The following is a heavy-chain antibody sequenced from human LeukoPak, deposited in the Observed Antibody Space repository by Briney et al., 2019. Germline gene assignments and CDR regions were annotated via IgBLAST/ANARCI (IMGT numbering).Heavy chain of an antibody. V-gene: IGHV5-10-1*01. CDR3: ARHADYHILTGFDY. CDR2: IDPSNSYT. J-gene: IGHJ4*02. Sequence: GESLKISCQGSGYHFTNYWISWVRQMPGKGLEWMGRIDPSNSYTNYSPPFQGHVTISADRSISTAYLQWNSLKASDTAMYYCARHADYHILTGFDYWGQGTLVTVS. D-gene: IGHD3-9*01. CDR1: GYHFTNYW.